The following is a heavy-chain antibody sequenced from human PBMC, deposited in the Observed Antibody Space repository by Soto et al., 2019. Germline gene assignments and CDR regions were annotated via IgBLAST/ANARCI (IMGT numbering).Heavy chain of an antibody. CDR1: EFTFSTYT. Sequence: GGSLRLSCAVSEFTFSTYTMNWVRQAPGKGLEWVSYISSSGRTIPYADPVKCRFSISRDNAKISLYLQMNNLRGEDTPVYYCARAAGRMVAHNYFDFWGQGTLVTVSS. J-gene: IGHJ4*02. V-gene: IGHV3-48*04. D-gene: IGHD2-8*01. CDR2: ISSSGRTI. CDR3: ARAAGRMVAHNYFDF.